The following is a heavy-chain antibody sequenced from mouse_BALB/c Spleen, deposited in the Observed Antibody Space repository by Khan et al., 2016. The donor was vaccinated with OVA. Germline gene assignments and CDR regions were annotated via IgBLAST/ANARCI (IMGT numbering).Heavy chain of an antibody. CDR3: VRSPGSSVY. D-gene: IGHD1-1*01. CDR2: IAPANGNI. Sequence: EVELVESGAEFVRSGASVKLSCTASGFNIKDHYMHWVKQRPEQGLEWIGRIAPANGNIEYDPKFQGKATITADTSSNTAHLPLSSLTSEDTAVYCCVRSPGSSVYWGQGTLVTVSA. J-gene: IGHJ3*01. V-gene: IGHV14-3*02. CDR1: GFNIKDHY.